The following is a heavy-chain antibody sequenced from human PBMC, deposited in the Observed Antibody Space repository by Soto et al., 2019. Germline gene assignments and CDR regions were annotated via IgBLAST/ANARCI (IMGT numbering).Heavy chain of an antibody. J-gene: IGHJ6*02. CDR3: AKDIYSTHHQYYYYYGMDV. V-gene: IGHV3-9*01. D-gene: IGHD6-13*01. Sequence: EVQLVESGGGLVQPGRSLRLSCAASGFTFDDYAMHWVRQAPGKGLEWVSGISWNSGSIGYADSVKGRFTISRDNAKNSMYLQMNSLRAEDTALYYCAKDIYSTHHQYYYYYGMDVWGQGTTVTVSS. CDR1: GFTFDDYA. CDR2: ISWNSGSI.